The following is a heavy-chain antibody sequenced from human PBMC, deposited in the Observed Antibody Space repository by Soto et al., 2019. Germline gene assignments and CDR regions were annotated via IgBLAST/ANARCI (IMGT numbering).Heavy chain of an antibody. D-gene: IGHD5-12*01. CDR2: IIPMFGTP. Sequence: QVQLVQSGAEVKKPGSSVKVSCKASGGTFTYSAVSWVRQAPGQGLEWMGGIIPMFGTPNYAQKFQGRLTISADEPTSTVYIELSSLKSEDAAVYYCSRATRSDGYRDYWYFDICGRGTLVTVSS. CDR1: GGTFTYSA. J-gene: IGHJ2*01. CDR3: SRATRSDGYRDYWYFDI. V-gene: IGHV1-69*01.